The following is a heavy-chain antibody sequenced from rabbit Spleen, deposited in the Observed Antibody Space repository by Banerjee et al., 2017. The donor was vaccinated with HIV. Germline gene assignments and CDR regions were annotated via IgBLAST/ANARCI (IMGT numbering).Heavy chain of an antibody. CDR1: GIDFSSDYW. V-gene: IGHV1S45*01. Sequence: QEQLEESGGDLVKPGASLTLTCTASGIDFSSDYWMCWVRQAPGKGLEWIACIYAGSSDNTYYASWAKGRFTISKTSSTTVTLQMTGLTAADTATYFCARGAGSSYIARTHFNLWGPGTLVTVS. J-gene: IGHJ4*01. CDR2: IYAGSSDNT. CDR3: ARGAGSSYIARTHFNL. D-gene: IGHD8-1*01.